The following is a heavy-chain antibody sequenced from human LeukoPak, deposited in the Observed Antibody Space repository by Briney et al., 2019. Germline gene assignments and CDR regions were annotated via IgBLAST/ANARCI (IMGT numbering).Heavy chain of an antibody. CDR3: ARSSSYCGGDCFDY. D-gene: IGHD2-21*02. CDR2: IIPILGIA. CDR1: GGTFRGYA. J-gene: IGHJ4*02. Sequence: SVKVSCKASGGTFRGYAISWVRQAPGQGLEWMGRIIPILGIANYAQKFQGRVTITADKSTSTAYMELSSLRSEDTAVYYCARSSSYCGGDCFDYWGQGTLVTVSS. V-gene: IGHV1-69*04.